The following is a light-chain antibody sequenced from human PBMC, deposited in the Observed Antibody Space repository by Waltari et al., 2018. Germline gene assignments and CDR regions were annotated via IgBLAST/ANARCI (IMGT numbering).Light chain of an antibody. CDR1: QSLLHSDGNTY. J-gene: IGKJ4*01. CDR2: WGS. V-gene: IGKV2-28*01. CDR3: MQGLQSPT. Sequence: DIVMTQSPLSLPVTPGEAASIPCRSNQSLLHSDGNTYLGWYLQRPGQSPQLLIYWGSNRASGVPDRFSGSGSGTDFTLKISRVEADDVGIYYCMQGLQSPTFGGGTKVEIK.